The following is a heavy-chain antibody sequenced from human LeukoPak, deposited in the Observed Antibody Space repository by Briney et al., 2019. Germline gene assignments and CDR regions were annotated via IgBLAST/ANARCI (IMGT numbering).Heavy chain of an antibody. V-gene: IGHV4-61*02. CDR2: IYTSGST. CDR3: ASSGYPDWFDP. CDR1: GGSISSGSYY. J-gene: IGHJ5*02. D-gene: IGHD5-12*01. Sequence: SETLSPTCIVSGGSISSGSYYWSWIRRPAGKGLEWIGRIYTSGSTNYNPSLKSRVTILVDTSKNQFSLKLSSVTAADTAVYYCASSGYPDWFDPWGQGTLVTVSS.